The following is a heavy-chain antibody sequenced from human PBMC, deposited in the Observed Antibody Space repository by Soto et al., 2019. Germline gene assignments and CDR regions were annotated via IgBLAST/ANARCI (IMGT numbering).Heavy chain of an antibody. D-gene: IGHD6-6*01. Sequence: DXLMSSCKSSGYXFTGHLGIWVRQMPGKGLEWMGRIDPSDSYTNYSPSFQGNVTISAEKSISTAYLKWSRLKASYTAMYYCARRGSRSSPDYWGQGTLGTVFS. J-gene: IGHJ4*02. CDR2: IDPSDSYT. CDR3: ARRGSRSSPDY. V-gene: IGHV5-10-1*01. CDR1: GYXFTGHL.